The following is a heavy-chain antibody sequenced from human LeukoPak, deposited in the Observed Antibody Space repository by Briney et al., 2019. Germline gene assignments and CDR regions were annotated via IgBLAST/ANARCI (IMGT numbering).Heavy chain of an antibody. J-gene: IGHJ4*02. Sequence: PGGSLRLSCAASGFTFSGYAMSWVRQAPGKGLEWVSAISGSGGSTYYADSVKGRFTISRDNSKNTLYLQMNSLRAEDTAVYYCAKLVRGPFLFDYWGQGTLVTVSS. D-gene: IGHD1-26*01. CDR1: GFTFSGYA. CDR2: ISGSGGST. CDR3: AKLVRGPFLFDY. V-gene: IGHV3-23*01.